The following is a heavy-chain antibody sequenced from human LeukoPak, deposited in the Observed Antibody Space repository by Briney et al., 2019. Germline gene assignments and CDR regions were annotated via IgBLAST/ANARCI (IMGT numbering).Heavy chain of an antibody. CDR2: VSYDGTNK. V-gene: IGHV3-30*18. CDR3: AKDVGSHSTHLSN. J-gene: IGHJ4*02. Sequence: GGSLGLSCAASGFTFSNYGMHWVRQAPGKGLEWVAVVSYDGTNKYYADSVKGRFTISRDNSKNTLYLQMNSLRAEDTAVYYCAKDVGSHSTHLSNWGQGTLVTVSS. D-gene: IGHD1-26*01. CDR1: GFTFSNYG.